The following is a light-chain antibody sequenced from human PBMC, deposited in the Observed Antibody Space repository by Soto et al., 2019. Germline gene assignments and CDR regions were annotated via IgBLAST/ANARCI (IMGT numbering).Light chain of an antibody. CDR1: QSISSY. CDR3: QQSYSTWVT. Sequence: DIQMTQSPSSLSASVGDRVTITCRASQSISSYLNWYQQKPGKAPKLLIYAASSLQSGVPSRFSGSGSGTDFTLTISSLQPEDFATYYCQQSYSTWVTFVQGTKLEIK. CDR2: AAS. J-gene: IGKJ2*01. V-gene: IGKV1-39*01.